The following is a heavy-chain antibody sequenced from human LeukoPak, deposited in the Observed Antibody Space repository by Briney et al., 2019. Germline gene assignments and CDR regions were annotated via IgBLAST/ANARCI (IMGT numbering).Heavy chain of an antibody. D-gene: IGHD3-22*01. CDR1: GFTFSSYT. V-gene: IGHV3-23*01. J-gene: IGHJ4*02. Sequence: GGSLRLSCAASGFTFSSYTMNWLRQAPGKGLEWVSAISASGGSTFYADSVKGRFTISRDKSKNTLYLQMNSLRAEDTAVYYCVKGKYYYDSSGYPLSNYFDYWGQGTLVTVSS. CDR3: VKGKYYYDSSGYPLSNYFDY. CDR2: ISASGGST.